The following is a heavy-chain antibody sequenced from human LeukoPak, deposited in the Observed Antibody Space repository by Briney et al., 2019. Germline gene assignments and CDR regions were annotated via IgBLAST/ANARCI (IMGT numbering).Heavy chain of an antibody. J-gene: IGHJ6*04. D-gene: IGHD3-9*01. CDR3: ARGYDILTGYYVDYYYYGMDV. Sequence: SQTLSLTCALSGDSVSSNSAAWNWISQSPSRGLEWLGRTYYRSKWYNDYAVSVKSRITINPDTSKSQFSLQLNSVTPEDTAVYYCARGYDILTGYYVDYYYYGMDVWGKGTTVTVSS. CDR2: TYYRSKWYN. V-gene: IGHV6-1*01. CDR1: GDSVSSNSAA.